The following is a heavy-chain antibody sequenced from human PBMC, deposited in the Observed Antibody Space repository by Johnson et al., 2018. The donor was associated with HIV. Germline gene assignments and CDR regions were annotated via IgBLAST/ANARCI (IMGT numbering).Heavy chain of an antibody. CDR2: ISYDGSNK. Sequence: QVQLVESGGGVVQSGRSLRLSCAASGFIFSSYAMHWVRQAPGKGLEWVAVISYDGSNKYYADSVKGRFTISRDNSKNTVYLQMKSLRAEDTAVYYCARGIAPGGHDDSSGYYGDAFDTWGQGTMVTVSS. J-gene: IGHJ3*02. D-gene: IGHD3-22*01. CDR3: ARGIAPGGHDDSSGYYGDAFDT. V-gene: IGHV3-30*04. CDR1: GFIFSSYA.